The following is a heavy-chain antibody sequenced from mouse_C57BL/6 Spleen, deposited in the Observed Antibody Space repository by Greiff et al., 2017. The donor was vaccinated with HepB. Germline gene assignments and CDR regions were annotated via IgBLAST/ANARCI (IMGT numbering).Heavy chain of an antibody. CDR2: IDPSDSYT. V-gene: IGHV1-59*01. Sequence: QVQLQQPGAELVRPGTSVKLSCKASGYTFTSYWMHWVKQRPGQGLEWIGVIDPSDSYTNYNQKFKGKATLTVDTSSRTAYMQLSSLTSEDSAVYYCARGGYGKTHWYFDVWGTGTTVTVSS. J-gene: IGHJ1*03. CDR1: GYTFTSYW. CDR3: ARGGYGKTHWYFDV. D-gene: IGHD1-1*01.